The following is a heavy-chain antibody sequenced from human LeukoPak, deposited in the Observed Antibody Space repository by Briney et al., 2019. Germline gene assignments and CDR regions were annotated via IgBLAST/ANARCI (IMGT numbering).Heavy chain of an antibody. CDR2: IKQDGSEK. D-gene: IGHD4-11*01. Sequence: PGGSLRLSCAASAFTFSSYWMSWVRQAPGKGLEWVAYIKQDGSEKYYVDSVKGRFTISRDSAKNSLYLQMNSLSAEDTAVYYCARGSTTVTPRNFDYWGQGTVVTVSA. V-gene: IGHV3-7*05. J-gene: IGHJ4*02. CDR3: ARGSTTVTPRNFDY. CDR1: AFTFSSYW.